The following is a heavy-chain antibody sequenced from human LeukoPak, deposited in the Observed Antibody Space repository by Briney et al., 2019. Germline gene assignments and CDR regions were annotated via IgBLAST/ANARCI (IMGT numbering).Heavy chain of an antibody. J-gene: IGHJ4*02. V-gene: IGHV3-7*04. CDR1: GFTFSSYA. CDR3: AREAYDSSVYLPTFDY. Sequence: GGSLRLSCAASGFTFSSYAMSWVRQAPGKGLEWVANIKQDGSEKYYVDSVKGRFTISRDNAKNSLYLQMNSLRAEDTAVYYCAREAYDSSVYLPTFDYWGQGTLVTVSS. D-gene: IGHD3-22*01. CDR2: IKQDGSEK.